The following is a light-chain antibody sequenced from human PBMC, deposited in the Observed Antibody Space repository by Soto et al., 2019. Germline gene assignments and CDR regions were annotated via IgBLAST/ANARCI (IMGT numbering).Light chain of an antibody. CDR3: QQRSNWPALT. CDR2: DAS. V-gene: IGKV3-11*01. J-gene: IGKJ4*01. Sequence: DILFTQSPATLSLSPGERATLSCRASQSVSSYLAWYQQKPGQAPRLLIYDASNRATGIPARFSGSGSGTDFTLTISSLEPEDFAVYYCQQRSNWPALTFGGGTKVDIK. CDR1: QSVSSY.